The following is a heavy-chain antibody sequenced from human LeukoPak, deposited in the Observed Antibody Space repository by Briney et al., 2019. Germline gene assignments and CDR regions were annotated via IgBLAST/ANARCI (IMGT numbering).Heavy chain of an antibody. CDR2: INPSGGST. CDR1: GYTFTSYY. Sequence: ASVKVSCKASGYTFTSYYMHWVRQAPGQGLEWMGIINPSGGSTSYAQKFQGRVTMTRDMSTSTVYMELSSLRSEDTAVYYCAREGRGGDFDYWGQGTLVTVSS. CDR3: AREGRGGDFDY. D-gene: IGHD3-16*01. V-gene: IGHV1-46*01. J-gene: IGHJ4*02.